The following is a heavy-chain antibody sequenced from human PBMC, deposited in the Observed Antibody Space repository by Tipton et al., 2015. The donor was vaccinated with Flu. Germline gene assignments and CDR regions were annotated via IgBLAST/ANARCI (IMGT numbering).Heavy chain of an antibody. CDR3: ARGMGGAYGDTAPFNWFDP. CDR2: IYYSGRT. V-gene: IGHV4-30-4*01. D-gene: IGHD4-17*01. J-gene: IGHJ5*02. Sequence: TLFLTCTVSGGSITSGDYYWSWIRQPPGKGLEWIGYIYYSGRTNYNPSLKSRVTTSVDMSKNQFSLKLSSVTAADTAIYYCARGMGGAYGDTAPFNWFDPWGQGTLVTVSS. CDR1: GGSITSGDYY.